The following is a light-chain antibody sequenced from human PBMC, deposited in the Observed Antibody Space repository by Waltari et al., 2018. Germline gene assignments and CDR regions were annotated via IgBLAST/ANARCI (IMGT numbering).Light chain of an antibody. CDR3: QQYNNWLRT. Sequence: ETVMTQSPATLSVSPGERATLSCRTSQGVSRNLAWYQQKPGQAPRLLIYGASTRATGIPARFSGSGSGTEFTLTISSLQSEDFAVYYCQQYNNWLRTFGQGTKVEIK. V-gene: IGKV3-15*01. CDR1: QGVSRN. CDR2: GAS. J-gene: IGKJ1*01.